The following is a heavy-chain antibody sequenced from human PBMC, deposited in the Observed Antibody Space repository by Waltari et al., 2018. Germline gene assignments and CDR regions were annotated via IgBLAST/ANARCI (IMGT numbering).Heavy chain of an antibody. D-gene: IGHD4-17*01. CDR2: ISNDGTIT. CDR3: ARRGDYGDL. Sequence: EAQLVESGGGLVQSGGSLSLPCAASGFTFSNFCMHWVRQTPGKGLVWVSRISNDGTITSYAESVKGRFTISRDNSKNTLYLQMNSLRAEDTAVYYCARRGDYGDLWGQGTLVTASS. V-gene: IGHV3-74*01. CDR1: GFTFSNFC. J-gene: IGHJ5*02.